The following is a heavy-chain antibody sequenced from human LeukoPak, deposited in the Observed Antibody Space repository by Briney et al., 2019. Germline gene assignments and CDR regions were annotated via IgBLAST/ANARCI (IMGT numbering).Heavy chain of an antibody. Sequence: SETLSLTCTVSGGSISSYYWSWIRQPPGKGLEWIGYIYTSGSTNYNPSLKSRVTISVDTSKNQFSLKLSSVTAADTAVYYCARQSKQQLGLSYFDYWGQGTLVTVSS. J-gene: IGHJ4*02. D-gene: IGHD6-13*01. CDR1: GGSISSYY. CDR3: ARQSKQQLGLSYFDY. CDR2: IYTSGST. V-gene: IGHV4-4*09.